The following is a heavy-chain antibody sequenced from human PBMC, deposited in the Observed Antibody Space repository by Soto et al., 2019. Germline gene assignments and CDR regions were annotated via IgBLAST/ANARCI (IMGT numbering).Heavy chain of an antibody. CDR1: GYTFTYRY. D-gene: IGHD4-4*01. Sequence: GASVKVSCKASGYTFTYRYLHWVRQAPGQALEWMGWITPLNGNTNYVQKFQDRVTISSDRSMSTAYMELSSLRSEDTAMYYCATSPDYNVNTFDIWGQGTMVTVS. CDR2: ITPLNGNT. J-gene: IGHJ3*02. CDR3: ATSPDYNVNTFDI. V-gene: IGHV1-45*02.